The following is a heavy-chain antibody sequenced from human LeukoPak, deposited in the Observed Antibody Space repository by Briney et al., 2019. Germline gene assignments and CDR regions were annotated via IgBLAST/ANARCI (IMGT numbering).Heavy chain of an antibody. J-gene: IGHJ4*02. V-gene: IGHV4-39*07. CDR1: GGSISSSSYY. CDR2: IYYSGST. D-gene: IGHD2-21*01. CDR3: ARVFFPSYFDY. Sequence: SETLSLTCTVSGGSISSSSYYWGWIRQPPGKGLEWIGSIYYSGSTYYNPSLESRVTISVDTSKNQFSLKLSSVTAADTAVYYCARVFFPSYFDYWGQGTLVTVSS.